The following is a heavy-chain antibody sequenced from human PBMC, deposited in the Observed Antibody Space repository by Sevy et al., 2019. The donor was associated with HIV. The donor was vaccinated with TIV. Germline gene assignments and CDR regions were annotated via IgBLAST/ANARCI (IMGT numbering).Heavy chain of an antibody. CDR3: ARAVLSWYSMDV. V-gene: IGHV4-31*03. CDR1: GGSINSGAHY. D-gene: IGHD2-8*02. Sequence: SETLSLTCTVSGGSINSGAHYWSWIRQHPGKGLEWIGYVYYTGNSYYNPSLKSRVTISVDTSKNQFPLKLSSVTAADTAVYYCARAVLSWYSMDVWGKGTTVTVSS. J-gene: IGHJ6*03. CDR2: VYYTGNS.